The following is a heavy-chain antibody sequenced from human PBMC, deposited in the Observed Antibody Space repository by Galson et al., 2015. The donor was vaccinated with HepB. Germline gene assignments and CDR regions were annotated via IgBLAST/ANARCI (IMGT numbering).Heavy chain of an antibody. CDR3: AREVEPAAIDYCYYGMDV. CDR2: ISPYNGNT. V-gene: IGHV1-18*04. Sequence: SVKVSCKASGYTFTSYGISWVRQAPGQGLEWMGWISPYNGNTNYAQKLQGRVTMTTDTSTSTAYMELRSLRPDDTAVYYCAREVEPAAIDYCYYGMDVWGQGTTVTVSS. D-gene: IGHD2-2*01. CDR1: GYTFTSYG. J-gene: IGHJ6*02.